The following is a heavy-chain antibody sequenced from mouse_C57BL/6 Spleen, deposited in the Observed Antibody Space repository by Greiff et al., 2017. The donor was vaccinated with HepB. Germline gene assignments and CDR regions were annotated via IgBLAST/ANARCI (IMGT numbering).Heavy chain of an antibody. J-gene: IGHJ4*01. CDR2: IDPSDSYT. CDR1: GYTFTSYW. CDR3: ASAGSD. Sequence: QVQLQQSGAELVKPGASVKLSCKASGYTFTSYWMQWVKQRPGQGLEWIGEIDPSDSYTNYNQKFKGKATLTVDTSSSTAYMQLSSLTSEDSAVYYCASAGSDWGQGTSVTVSS. V-gene: IGHV1-50*01. D-gene: IGHD4-1*01.